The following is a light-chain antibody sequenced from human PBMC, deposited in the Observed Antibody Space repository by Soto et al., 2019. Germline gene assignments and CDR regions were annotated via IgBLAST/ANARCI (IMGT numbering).Light chain of an antibody. Sequence: QSALTQPASVSGSPGQSITISCTGTSSDVGGYSSVSWYQQYPGRAPKLIIYEVRNRPSGVSNRFSGSKSANTASQTISGLQAEDEADYYCNSYTTSTTYVFGTGTKLTVL. CDR1: SSDVGGYSS. J-gene: IGLJ1*01. CDR2: EVR. CDR3: NSYTTSTTYV. V-gene: IGLV2-14*01.